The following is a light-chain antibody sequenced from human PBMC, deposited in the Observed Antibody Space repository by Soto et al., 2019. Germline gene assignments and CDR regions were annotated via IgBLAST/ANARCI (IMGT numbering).Light chain of an antibody. V-gene: IGLV2-14*01. J-gene: IGLJ1*01. CDR2: EVS. CDR1: SADIGAYNF. CDR3: SSYTNMTSPWV. Sequence: QSALTQPASVSGSPGQSITISCAGTSADIGAYNFVSWYQQHPGKAPNLMIFEVSYRPLGVSDRFSGSKSGNTASLTISGLQAEDDADYYCSSYTNMTSPWVFGTGTKVTVL.